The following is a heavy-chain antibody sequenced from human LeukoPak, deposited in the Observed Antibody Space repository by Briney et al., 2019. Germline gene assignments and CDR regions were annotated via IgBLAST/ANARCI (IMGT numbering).Heavy chain of an antibody. J-gene: IGHJ4*02. Sequence: GGSLRLSCAASGFTFSDYWIHWVRQAPGKGLVWVSRINTDGSITNYADSVKGRFSISRDNAKNTLYLQTSSLRAEDTAVYYCARDRGPRTGFMVREAYDYWGQGTLVTVSS. CDR1: GFTFSDYW. CDR2: INTDGSIT. D-gene: IGHD3-10*01. V-gene: IGHV3-74*01. CDR3: ARDRGPRTGFMVREAYDY.